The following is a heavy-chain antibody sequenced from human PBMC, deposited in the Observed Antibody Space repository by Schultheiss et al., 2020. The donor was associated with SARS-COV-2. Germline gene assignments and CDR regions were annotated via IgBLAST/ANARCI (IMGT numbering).Heavy chain of an antibody. CDR2: ISSSSSYI. V-gene: IGHV3-21*01. Sequence: GGSLRLSCAASGFTFSSYSMNWVRQAPGKGLEWVSSISSSSSYIYYADSVKGRFTISRDNAKNSLYLQMNSLRDEDTAVYYCARDSPAKTTVTTDYWGQGTLVTVSS. CDR3: ARDSPAKTTVTTDY. D-gene: IGHD4-11*01. J-gene: IGHJ4*02. CDR1: GFTFSSYS.